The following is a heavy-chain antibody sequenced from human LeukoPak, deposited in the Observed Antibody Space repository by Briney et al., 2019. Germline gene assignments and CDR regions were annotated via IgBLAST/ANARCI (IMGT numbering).Heavy chain of an antibody. D-gene: IGHD2-21*02. CDR3: ATWGDTTAEYFQR. V-gene: IGHV3-7*01. J-gene: IGHJ1*01. CDR1: GFTFNSCW. Sequence: GGSLRLSCFVSGFTFNSCWMNWVRQAPGKGLEWVAHINPDGRDTYYVDSVKGRFTISRDNAQNSMYLQMNSLRVEDTAVYYCATWGDTTAEYFQRWGQGTLVTVSS. CDR2: INPDGRDT.